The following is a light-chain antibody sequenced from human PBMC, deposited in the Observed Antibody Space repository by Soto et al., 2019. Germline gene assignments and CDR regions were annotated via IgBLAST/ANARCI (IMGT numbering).Light chain of an antibody. J-gene: IGLJ2*01. CDR2: VVF. CDR3: SSYTTNNAHV. CDR1: SNDVGAFDY. Sequence: QSALTQPASVSASPGQSISISCTGTSNDVGAFDYVSWYQQHPGKAPKLIIFVVFNRPSGVSTRFSGSKSGSTASLTISGLQAEDEADYFCSSYTTNNAHVFGGGTKLTVL. V-gene: IGLV2-14*01.